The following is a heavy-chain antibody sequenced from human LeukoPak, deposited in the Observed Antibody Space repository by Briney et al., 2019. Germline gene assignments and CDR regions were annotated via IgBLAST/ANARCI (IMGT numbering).Heavy chain of an antibody. CDR3: ARLRLTGLYYFDY. J-gene: IGHJ4*02. CDR2: IKQDVSEK. V-gene: IGHV3-7*04. D-gene: IGHD7-27*01. Sequence: PGGSLRLSCAASGFTFSNYWMSWVRQVPGKGLEWVANIKQDVSEKYYVDSVKGRFTISRDNAKNSLYLQMRSLRGEDTAVYYYARLRLTGLYYFDYWGQGTLVTVSS. CDR1: GFTFSNYW.